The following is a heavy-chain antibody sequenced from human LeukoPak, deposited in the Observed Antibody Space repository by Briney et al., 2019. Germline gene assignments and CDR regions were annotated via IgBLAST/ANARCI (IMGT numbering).Heavy chain of an antibody. CDR2: TSYDGSNK. D-gene: IGHD3-10*01. CDR3: AMYGSGSYGYFDY. J-gene: IGHJ4*02. Sequence: GGSLRLSCAASGFTFSSYGMHWVRQAPGKGLEWVAVTSYDGSNKYYADSVKGRFTISRDNSKNTLYLQMNSLRAEDTAVYYCAMYGSGSYGYFDYWGQGTLVTVSS. V-gene: IGHV3-30*03. CDR1: GFTFSSYG.